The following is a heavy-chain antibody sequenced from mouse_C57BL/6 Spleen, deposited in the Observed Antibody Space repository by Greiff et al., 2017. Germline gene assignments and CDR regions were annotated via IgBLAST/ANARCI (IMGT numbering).Heavy chain of an antibody. CDR3: ARRYGNYEGFDY. D-gene: IGHD2-1*01. CDR1: GFTFSSYT. V-gene: IGHV5-9*01. Sequence: EVQLVESGGGLVKPGGSLKLSCAASGFTFSSYTMSWVRQTPEKRLEWVATISGGGGNTSYPDSVKGRFTISRYNAKNTLYLQMSSRRSEDTALYYCARRYGNYEGFDYWGQGTTRTVSS. J-gene: IGHJ2*01. CDR2: ISGGGGNT.